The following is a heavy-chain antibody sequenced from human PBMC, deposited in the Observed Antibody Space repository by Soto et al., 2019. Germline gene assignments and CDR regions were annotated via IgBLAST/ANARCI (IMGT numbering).Heavy chain of an antibody. CDR3: ARESGVAVTYPFDI. V-gene: IGHV3-23*01. D-gene: IGHD2-15*01. J-gene: IGHJ3*02. CDR1: GFTFSSYA. CDR2: ISAGGGAT. Sequence: EEQLLESGGGLVQPGGSLRLSCAASGFTFSSYAMTWVRQAPGKGLEWVSGISAGGGATHYADSAKGRFTVSGDNSKNTVYLQMISLRAEDTALYYCARESGVAVTYPFDIWGQGTMVTVSS.